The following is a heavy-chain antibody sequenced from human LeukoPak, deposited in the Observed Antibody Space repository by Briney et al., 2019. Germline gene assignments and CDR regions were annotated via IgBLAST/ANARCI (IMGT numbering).Heavy chain of an antibody. CDR3: ARGYCSGGSCYSYYYYNYMDV. D-gene: IGHD2-15*01. CDR1: GYSISSGYY. J-gene: IGHJ6*03. V-gene: IGHV4-38-2*02. CDR2: IHYSGST. Sequence: NPSETLSLTCTVSGYSISSGYYWGWTRQPPGKGLEWIGSIHYSGSTNYNPSLKSRVTISVDTSKNQFSLKLSSVTAADTAVYYCARGYCSGGSCYSYYYYNYMDVWGKGTTVTVSS.